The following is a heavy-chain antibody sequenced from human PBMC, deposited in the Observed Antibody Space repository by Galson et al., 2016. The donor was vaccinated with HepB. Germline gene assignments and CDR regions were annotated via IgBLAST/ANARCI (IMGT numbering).Heavy chain of an antibody. D-gene: IGHD2-2*01. V-gene: IGHV3-53*01. CDR1: GFTVRTNY. CDR3: ARKVVPVAPWGW. CDR2: FYSGGTT. J-gene: IGHJ4*02. Sequence: SLRLSCAASGFTVRTNYMAWVRQVPGKGLEWVSVFYSGGTTFYIDSVRGRFTISTDSSKNTLYLQMDSLRVEDTAMYYCARKVVPVAPWGWWGQGTLVTVSS.